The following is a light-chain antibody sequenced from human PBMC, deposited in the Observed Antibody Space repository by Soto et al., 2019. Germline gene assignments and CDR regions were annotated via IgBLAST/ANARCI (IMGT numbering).Light chain of an antibody. CDR3: QKYNSAPET. CDR1: QGISNY. J-gene: IGKJ3*01. Sequence: DIQMTQSPSSLSASVGDRVTITYRASQGISNYLAWYQQKPGKVPKLLIYGASTLRSEVPSRFSGSGSGTDFTLTISSLQPEDVATYYCQKYNSAPETFGPGTKVDIK. V-gene: IGKV1-27*01. CDR2: GAS.